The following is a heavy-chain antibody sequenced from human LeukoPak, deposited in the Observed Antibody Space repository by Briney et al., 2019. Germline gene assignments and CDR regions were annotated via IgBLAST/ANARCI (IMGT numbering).Heavy chain of an antibody. J-gene: IGHJ3*02. CDR3: ARPGYTAGYDI. CDR1: GFTFSGYF. D-gene: IGHD3-9*01. Sequence: GGSLRLSCAASGFTFSGYFLSWVRQAPGKGLEWVSYISSSGITIYYADSVKGRFTISRDNAKNSLYLQMNSLRAEDTAVYYCARPGYTAGYDIWGQGTLVTVSS. V-gene: IGHV3-11*04. CDR2: ISSSGITI.